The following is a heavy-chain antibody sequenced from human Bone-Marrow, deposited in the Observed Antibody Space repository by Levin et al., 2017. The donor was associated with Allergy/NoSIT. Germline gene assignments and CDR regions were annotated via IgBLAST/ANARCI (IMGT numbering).Heavy chain of an antibody. J-gene: IGHJ4*02. D-gene: IGHD2-15*01. CDR1: GFSFSYFG. CDR2: ITSPGTTT. V-gene: IGHV3-30*18. CDR3: VKGVCSGGICNMFEYYFDS. Sequence: GGSLRLSCAASGFSFSYFGMHWVRLAPGKGLEWVAAITSPGTTTYYADSVKGRFTISRDNYKSTLFLQMNSLKAEDTALYFCVKGVCSGGICNMFEYYFDSWGQGTLVTVSS.